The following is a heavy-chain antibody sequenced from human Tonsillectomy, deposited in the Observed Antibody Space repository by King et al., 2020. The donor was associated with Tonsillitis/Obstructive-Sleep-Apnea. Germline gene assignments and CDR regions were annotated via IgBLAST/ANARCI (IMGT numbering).Heavy chain of an antibody. Sequence: VQLVESGGGLVQPGGSLRLSCVASGFTFSNYWMYWVRQVPGEGLVWVSRINNDGRSTTYADSVKGRFTISRDNAENTLYLQMNSLRPEDTAVYNCARGGAKGSTDYWGQGTLVTVSS. CDR3: ARGGAKGSTDY. V-gene: IGHV3-74*01. D-gene: IGHD2-15*01. J-gene: IGHJ4*02. CDR1: GFTFSNYW. CDR2: INNDGRST.